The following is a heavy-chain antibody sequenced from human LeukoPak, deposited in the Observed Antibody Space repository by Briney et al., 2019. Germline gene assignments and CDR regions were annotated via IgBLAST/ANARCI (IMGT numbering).Heavy chain of an antibody. CDR1: GGSVSSGSCY. J-gene: IGHJ4*02. CDR2: IYYSGST. Sequence: SETLSLTCTVSGGSVSSGSCYWSWIRQPPGKGLEWIGYIYYSGSTNYNPSLKSRVTISVDTSKNQFSLKLSSVTAADTAVYYCARGGYSSSSWGQGTLVTVSS. V-gene: IGHV4-61*01. CDR3: ARGGYSSSS. D-gene: IGHD6-6*01.